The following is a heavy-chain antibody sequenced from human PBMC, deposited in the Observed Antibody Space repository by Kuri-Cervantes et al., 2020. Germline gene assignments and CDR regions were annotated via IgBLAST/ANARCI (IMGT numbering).Heavy chain of an antibody. J-gene: IGHJ4*02. V-gene: IGHV3-11*06. CDR3: AREPYAAVAGTGFVGFDY. D-gene: IGHD6-19*01. Sequence: GGSLRLSCAASGFTFSDYYMSWIRQAPGKGLEWVSSISSRSSYIYHADSMKGRFTISRDNSKNTLYLQMNSLRAEDTAVYYCAREPYAAVAGTGFVGFDYWGQGTLVTVSS. CDR1: GFTFSDYY. CDR2: ISSRSSYI.